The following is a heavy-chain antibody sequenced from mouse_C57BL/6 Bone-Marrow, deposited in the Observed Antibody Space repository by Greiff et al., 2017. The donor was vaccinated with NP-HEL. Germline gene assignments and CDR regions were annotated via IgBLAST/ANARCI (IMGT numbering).Heavy chain of an antibody. CDR1: GYTFTSYW. V-gene: IGHV1-52*01. Sequence: QVQLQQPGAELVRPGSSVKLSCKASGYTFTSYWMHWVKQRPIQGLEWIGNIDPSDSETHYNQKFKDKATLTVDKSSSTAYMQLSSLTSEDSAVYYCAISDGYHDAMEYWGQGTSVTVSS. J-gene: IGHJ4*01. CDR3: AISDGYHDAMEY. D-gene: IGHD2-3*01. CDR2: IDPSDSET.